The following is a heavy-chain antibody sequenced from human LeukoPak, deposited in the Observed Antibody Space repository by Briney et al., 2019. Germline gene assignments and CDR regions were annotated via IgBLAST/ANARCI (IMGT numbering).Heavy chain of an antibody. Sequence: GASVKVSCKASGYTFTGYYMHWMRQAPGQGLEWMGRINPNSGGTNYAQKFQGRVTMTRDTSISTAYMELSRLRSDDTAVYYCARVRYCGGDCDSDKKWAFDIWGQGTMVTVSS. CDR3: ARVRYCGGDCDSDKKWAFDI. D-gene: IGHD2-21*02. CDR1: GYTFTGYY. J-gene: IGHJ3*02. CDR2: INPNSGGT. V-gene: IGHV1-2*06.